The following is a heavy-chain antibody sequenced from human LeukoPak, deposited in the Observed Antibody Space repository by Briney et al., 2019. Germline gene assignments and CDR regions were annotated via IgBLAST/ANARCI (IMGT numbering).Heavy chain of an antibody. CDR1: GFTVSSNY. V-gene: IGHV3-23*01. Sequence: GGSLRLSCAASGFTVSSNYMSWVRQAPGKGLEWVSAISGSGGSTYYADSVKGRFTISRDNSKNTLYLQMNSLRAEDTAVYYCAKDRFVSWQLVIYYGMDVWGQGTTVTVSS. CDR2: ISGSGGST. D-gene: IGHD6-13*01. CDR3: AKDRFVSWQLVIYYGMDV. J-gene: IGHJ6*02.